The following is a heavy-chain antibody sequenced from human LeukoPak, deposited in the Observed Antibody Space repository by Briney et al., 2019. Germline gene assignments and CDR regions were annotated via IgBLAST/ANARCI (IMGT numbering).Heavy chain of an antibody. CDR3: VRDVGAVRGEVYFDY. D-gene: IGHD3-16*01. V-gene: IGHV3-21*06. Sequence: PGGSLRLSCGASGFTFSGYSMNWVRQAPGKGLEWVSSISTSSSYIYYADSVKGRFTISRDNTKNLLYLEMNSLRAEDTAMYFCVRDVGAVRGEVYFDYWGQGTLVTVSS. CDR1: GFTFSGYS. CDR2: ISTSSSYI. J-gene: IGHJ4*02.